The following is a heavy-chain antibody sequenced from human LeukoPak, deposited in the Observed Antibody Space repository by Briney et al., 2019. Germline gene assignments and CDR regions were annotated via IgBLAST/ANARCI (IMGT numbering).Heavy chain of an antibody. CDR2: ISGSGGST. V-gene: IGHV3-23*01. J-gene: IGHJ6*03. D-gene: IGHD1-14*01. CDR1: GFTFSSYA. Sequence: HPGGSLRLSCAASGFTFSSYAMSWVRQAPGKGLEWVSAISGSGGSTYYADSVKGRFTISRGNSKNTLYLQMNSLRAEDTAVYYCAKGTLHVPGIYYYYMDVWGKGTTVTVSS. CDR3: AKGTLHVPGIYYYYMDV.